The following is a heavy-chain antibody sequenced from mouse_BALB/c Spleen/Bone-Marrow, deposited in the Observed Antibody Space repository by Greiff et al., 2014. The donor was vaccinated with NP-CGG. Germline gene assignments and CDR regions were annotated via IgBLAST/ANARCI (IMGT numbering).Heavy chain of an antibody. J-gene: IGHJ1*01. CDR2: ISCYNGAT. D-gene: IGHD1-2*01. CDR3: ARGDTTATHWYFDV. Sequence: LVKAGASVKISCKASGYSFTGYYMHWVKQSHGKSLEWIGYISCYNGATSHNQKFKSKATFTVDTPSSTAYMQFNSLTSEDSAVYYCARGDTTATHWYFDVWGAGTTVTVSS. CDR1: GYSFTGYY. V-gene: IGHV1S34*01.